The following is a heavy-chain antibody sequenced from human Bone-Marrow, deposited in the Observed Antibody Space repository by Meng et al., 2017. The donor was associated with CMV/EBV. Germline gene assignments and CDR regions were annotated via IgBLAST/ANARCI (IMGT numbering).Heavy chain of an antibody. Sequence: GESLKISCVASGFTFSSHAMSWVRQAPGKGLDWVSAISGGGGSTYYADSVKGRFTISRDNSKNTLYLQMNSLRAEDTAVYYCARVDHGNWGQGTLVTVSS. D-gene: IGHD1-14*01. V-gene: IGHV3-23*01. CDR1: GFTFSSHA. CDR2: ISGGGGST. CDR3: ARVDHGN. J-gene: IGHJ4*02.